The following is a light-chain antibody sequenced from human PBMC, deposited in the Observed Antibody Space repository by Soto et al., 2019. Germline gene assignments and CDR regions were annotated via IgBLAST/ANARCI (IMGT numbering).Light chain of an antibody. V-gene: IGKV3-20*01. Sequence: EIVLTQSPGTLSLSPGEKATLSCRASQSVSSTYLAWYQQKPGQAPRLLIYGASSRATGIPVRFSGSGSGTDFTRTISSLEPEDFAVYYCQQYGGSPRYTFGQGTKLEIK. J-gene: IGKJ2*01. CDR2: GAS. CDR1: QSVSSTY. CDR3: QQYGGSPRYT.